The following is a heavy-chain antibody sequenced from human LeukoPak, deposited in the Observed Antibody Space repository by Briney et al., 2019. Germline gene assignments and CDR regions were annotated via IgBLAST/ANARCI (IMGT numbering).Heavy chain of an antibody. CDR1: GFTFDDYG. CDR2: INWNGGST. Sequence: PGGSLRLSCAASGFTFDDYGMSWVRQAPGKGLEWVSGINWNGGSTGYADSVKGRFTIPRDNAKNSLYLQMNSLRAEDTAFYYCARDTVATYGFDYWGQGTLVTVSS. CDR3: ARDTVATYGFDY. D-gene: IGHD4-17*01. J-gene: IGHJ4*02. V-gene: IGHV3-20*04.